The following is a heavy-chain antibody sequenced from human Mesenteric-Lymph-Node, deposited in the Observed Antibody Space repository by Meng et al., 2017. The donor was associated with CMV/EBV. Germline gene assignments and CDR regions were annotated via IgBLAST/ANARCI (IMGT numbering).Heavy chain of an antibody. D-gene: IGHD2-2*01. Sequence: GGSLRLSCAASGFTFSSYWMHWVRQAPGKGLEWVSAISGSGGSTYYADSVKGRFTISRDNSKNTLYLQMNSLRAEDTAVYYCAKDLDRNGVVPAALDYWGQGTLVTVSS. J-gene: IGHJ4*02. CDR1: GFTFSSYW. CDR3: AKDLDRNGVVPAALDY. V-gene: IGHV3-23*01. CDR2: ISGSGGST.